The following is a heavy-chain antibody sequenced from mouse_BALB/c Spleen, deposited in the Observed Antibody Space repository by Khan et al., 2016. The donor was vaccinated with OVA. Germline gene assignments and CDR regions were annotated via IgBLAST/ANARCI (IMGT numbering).Heavy chain of an antibody. CDR1: GFNIKDYY. Sequence: EVQLLQSGAELVRPGALVKLSCKASGFNIKDYYIPWVKQTPEKGLEWIGWIDPENGYTLYDAKFQGKFSISADTSSNTAYLQLSSLTSEDTAVYCCARRDYGYYWVAYWGQGTLVTVSA. J-gene: IGHJ3*01. V-gene: IGHV14-1*02. CDR3: ARRDYGYYWVAY. D-gene: IGHD2-2*01. CDR2: IDPENGYT.